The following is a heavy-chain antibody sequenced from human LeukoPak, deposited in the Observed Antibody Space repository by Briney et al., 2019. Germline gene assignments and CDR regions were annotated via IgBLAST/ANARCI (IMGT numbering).Heavy chain of an antibody. Sequence: PGGSLRLSCAASEFTFSNYNMNWVRQVPGKGLEWVSYISSSSSAIYYTHSVRGRFTISRDNAKASLYLQMNSLRDEDTAVYYCARVSILNLGELSEAFDMWGQGTMVTVSS. V-gene: IGHV3-48*02. D-gene: IGHD3-16*02. CDR3: ARVSILNLGELSEAFDM. CDR1: EFTFSNYN. J-gene: IGHJ3*02. CDR2: ISSSSSAI.